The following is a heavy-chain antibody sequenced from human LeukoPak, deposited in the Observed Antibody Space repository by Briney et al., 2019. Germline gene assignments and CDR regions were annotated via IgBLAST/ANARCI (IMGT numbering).Heavy chain of an antibody. V-gene: IGHV3-23*01. CDR3: AKDVYYYDSSGYHYYYYMDV. CDR1: GFTFSSYA. J-gene: IGHJ6*03. Sequence: PGGSLRLSCAASGFTFSSYAMSWVRQAPGKGLEWVSAISGSGGSTYYADSVKGRFTIFRDNSKNTLYLQMNSLRAEDTAVYYCAKDVYYYDSSGYHYYYYMDVWGKGTTVTVSS. D-gene: IGHD3-22*01. CDR2: ISGSGGST.